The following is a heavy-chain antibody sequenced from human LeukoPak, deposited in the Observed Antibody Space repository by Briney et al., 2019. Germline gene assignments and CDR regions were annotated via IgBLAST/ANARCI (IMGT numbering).Heavy chain of an antibody. V-gene: IGHV3-48*04. Sequence: GGSLRLSCAASGLTFSSYSMSWVRQAPGKGLEWVSYISSSSSSIYYADSVKGRFTISRDNAKNSLYLQMNSLRADDTAVYYCARDPAGGYMDVWGKGTTVTVSS. CDR2: ISSSSSSI. D-gene: IGHD3-10*01. J-gene: IGHJ6*03. CDR3: ARDPAGGYMDV. CDR1: GLTFSSYS.